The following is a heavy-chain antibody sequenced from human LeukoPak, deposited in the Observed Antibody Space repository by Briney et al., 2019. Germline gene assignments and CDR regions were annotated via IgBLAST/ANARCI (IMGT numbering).Heavy chain of an antibody. J-gene: IGHJ4*02. D-gene: IGHD2-21*02. CDR2: IYYSGST. CDR3: ARARRCGGDCYGTFDY. V-gene: IGHV4-31*03. Sequence: PSETLSLTCTVSGDSISSGGYYWSWIRQHPGKGLEWSGYIYYSGSTYYNPSLKSRFTISVDTSKNQFSLKLSSVTAADTAVYYCARARRCGGDCYGTFDYWGQGTLVTVSS. CDR1: GDSISSGGYY.